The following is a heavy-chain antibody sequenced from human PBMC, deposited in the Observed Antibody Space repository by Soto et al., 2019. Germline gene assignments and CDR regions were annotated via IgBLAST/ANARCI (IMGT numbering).Heavy chain of an antibody. CDR3: AREGRGNWFDP. CDR1: GFTVDSNY. V-gene: IGHV3-66*01. D-gene: IGHD3-16*01. J-gene: IGHJ5*02. Sequence: EVQVVESGGGLVQPGGSLRLSCVATGFTVDSNYISWVRQAPGKGLEWVAVMYSGGTTHYADSVKDRFTVSRDTSRNTLYIQMNSLRLEDTAVYYCAREGRGNWFDPWGQGTLVTVSS. CDR2: MYSGGTT.